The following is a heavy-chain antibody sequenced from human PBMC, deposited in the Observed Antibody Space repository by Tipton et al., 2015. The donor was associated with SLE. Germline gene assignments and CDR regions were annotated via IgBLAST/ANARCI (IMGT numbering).Heavy chain of an antibody. J-gene: IGHJ6*03. CDR2: VSSDGSTK. D-gene: IGHD2-15*01. V-gene: IGHV3-11*01. CDR3: AREGPSWYYYYYMDV. Sequence: SLRLSCATSGFTFMDYYVSWIRQAPGKGLEWLSYVSSDGSTKYYADSVRGRFTTSRDNAKNSVSLQMNSLRVEDTAVYYCAREGPSWYYYYYMDVWGKGTTVTVSS. CDR1: GFTFMDYY.